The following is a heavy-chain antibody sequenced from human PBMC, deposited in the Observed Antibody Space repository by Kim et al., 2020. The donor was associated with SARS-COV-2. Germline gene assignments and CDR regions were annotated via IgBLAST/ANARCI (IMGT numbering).Heavy chain of an antibody. CDR3: ARGPTEHDI. Sequence: SETLSLTCAVYGGSFSGYYWSWIRQPPGKGLEWIGEINHRGSTNYNPSLKSRVTISVDTSKNQFSLKLSSVTAADTAVYYCARGPTEHDIWGQGTMDTVS. J-gene: IGHJ3*02. CDR1: GGSFSGYY. D-gene: IGHD4-17*01. CDR2: INHRGST. V-gene: IGHV4-34*01.